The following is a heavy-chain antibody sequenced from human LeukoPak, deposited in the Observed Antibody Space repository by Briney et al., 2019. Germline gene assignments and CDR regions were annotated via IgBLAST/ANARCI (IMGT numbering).Heavy chain of an antibody. CDR1: GFTFSSYA. V-gene: IGHV3-23*01. D-gene: IGHD6-19*01. CDR2: ISGSGGST. CDR3: AKSVDSSGWTSGKIDY. J-gene: IGHJ4*02. Sequence: GGSLRLSCAASGFTFSSYAMSWVHQAPGKGLEWVSAISGSGGSTYYADSVKGRFTISRDNSKNTLYLQMNSLRAEDTAVYYCAKSVDSSGWTSGKIDYWGQGTLVTVSS.